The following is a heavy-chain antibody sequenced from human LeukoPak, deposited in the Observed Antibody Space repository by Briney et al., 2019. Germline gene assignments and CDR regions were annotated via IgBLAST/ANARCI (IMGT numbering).Heavy chain of an antibody. CDR2: IIPIFGTA. Sequence: SVKVSCKASGGTFSSYAISWVRQAPGQGLEWMGGIIPIFGTANYAQKFQGRVTVTADESTSTAYMELSSLRSEDTAVYYCARDLGSSSAADYFDYWGQGTLVTVSS. CDR3: ARDLGSSSAADYFDY. D-gene: IGHD6-6*01. J-gene: IGHJ4*02. V-gene: IGHV1-69*13. CDR1: GGTFSSYA.